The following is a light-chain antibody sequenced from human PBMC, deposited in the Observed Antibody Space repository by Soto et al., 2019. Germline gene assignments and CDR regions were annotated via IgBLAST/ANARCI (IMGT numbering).Light chain of an antibody. Sequence: DVVLTQSPLSLPVTLGQPASISCRSSQSLVHSDGNTYLSWFQQRPGQSPRRLIYKVSNWDSGVRDRFSGSGSGTDFTLKISRVEAEDVGFYYCMQATYWPWTFGQGTKVEIK. J-gene: IGKJ1*01. CDR3: MQATYWPWT. CDR2: KVS. V-gene: IGKV2-30*02. CDR1: QSLVHSDGNTY.